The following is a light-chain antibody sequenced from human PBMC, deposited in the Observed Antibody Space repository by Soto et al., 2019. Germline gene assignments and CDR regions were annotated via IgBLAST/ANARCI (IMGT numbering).Light chain of an antibody. CDR3: QSYDRSLSGSGV. CDR1: SSNIGAGYD. CDR2: GNS. Sequence: QSVLTQPPSVSGAPGQRVTISCTGSSSNIGAGYDVHWYQQLPGTAPKLLIYGNSNRPSGVPDRFSGSKSGTSASLAITGLQAEDEADYYCQSYDRSLSGSGVFGTGTKVTV. V-gene: IGLV1-40*01. J-gene: IGLJ1*01.